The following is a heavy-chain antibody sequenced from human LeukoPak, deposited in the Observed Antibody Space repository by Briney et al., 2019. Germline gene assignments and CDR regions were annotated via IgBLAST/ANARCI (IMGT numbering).Heavy chain of an antibody. V-gene: IGHV4-39*07. CDR1: GGSISSSSYY. CDR2: IYYSGST. CDR3: ARKNDYGGHFDY. D-gene: IGHD4-23*01. J-gene: IGHJ4*02. Sequence: SETLSLTCTVSGGSISSSSYYWGWIRQPPGNGLEWIGSIYYSGSTYYNPSLKSRVTISVDTSKNQFSLRLTSVTAADTAVYYCARKNDYGGHFDYWGQGALVTVSS.